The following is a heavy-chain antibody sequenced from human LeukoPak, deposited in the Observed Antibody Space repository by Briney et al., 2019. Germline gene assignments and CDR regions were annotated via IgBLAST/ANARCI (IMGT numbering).Heavy chain of an antibody. V-gene: IGHV1-2*02. CDR3: ARGRPQAAGSWYFDY. CDR2: INPNSGGT. Sequence: ASVKVSCKASGYTFTGYYMHWVRQAPGQELGCMGWINPNSGGTNYAQKFQDRVTMTRDTSISTAYMELSRLRSDDTAVYYCARGRPQAAGSWYFDYWGQGTLVTVSS. J-gene: IGHJ4*02. CDR1: GYTFTGYY. D-gene: IGHD6-13*01.